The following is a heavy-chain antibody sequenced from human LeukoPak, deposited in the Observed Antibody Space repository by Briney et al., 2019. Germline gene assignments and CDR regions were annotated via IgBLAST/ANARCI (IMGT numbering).Heavy chain of an antibody. J-gene: IGHJ4*02. CDR2: IYTSGNT. D-gene: IGHD3-16*01. V-gene: IGHV4-4*07. Sequence: PSGTLSLTCAVSGGSISSYHWSWIRQPAGKGLEWIGHIYTSGNTDYNPSLKSRVTMSVDTSKNQFSLKLNSVTAADTAVYYCARVGDYALKDWGQGTLVTVSS. CDR1: GGSISSYH. CDR3: ARVGDYALKD.